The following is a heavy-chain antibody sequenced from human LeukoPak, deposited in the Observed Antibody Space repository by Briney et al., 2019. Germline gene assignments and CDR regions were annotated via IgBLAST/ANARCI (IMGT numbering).Heavy chain of an antibody. D-gene: IGHD2-2*01. CDR3: ATMKLIGHQLPRYFFVC. CDR1: GYTFSSYA. Sequence: SVKVSCKASGYTFSSYAMHWVRQAPGQGLEWMGWINPNSGSTNYAQKFQGRVTITADESTSTSYMELSSLRSDDTAVYYCATMKLIGHQLPRYFFVCWGQGTLVTVSS. CDR2: INPNSGST. J-gene: IGHJ4*02. V-gene: IGHV1-69*13.